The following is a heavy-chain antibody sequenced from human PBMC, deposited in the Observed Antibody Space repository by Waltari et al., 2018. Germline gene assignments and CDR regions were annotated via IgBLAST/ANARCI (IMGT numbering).Heavy chain of an antibody. D-gene: IGHD5-12*01. J-gene: IGHJ3*01. CDR1: GVSITSNRHY. CDR3: ATYIGASVGTAAFDV. V-gene: IGHV4-39*01. Sequence: QLQLQESGPGLVKPSETLSLTCSVSGVSITSNRHYWGWIRQPPGQGLEWIGTMSYTGAPSRSPSLQGRSTISRDTSNNQLSLTLGSVTAADTAVYYCATYIGASVGTAAFDVWGQGTMVTVSS. CDR2: MSYTGAP.